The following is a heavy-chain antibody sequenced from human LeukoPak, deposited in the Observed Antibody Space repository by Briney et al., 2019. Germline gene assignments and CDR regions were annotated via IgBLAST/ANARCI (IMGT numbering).Heavy chain of an antibody. CDR2: MNPHSGGT. CDR3: ARAQRTVSGLDV. V-gene: IGHV1-2*02. J-gene: IGHJ6*02. Sequence: ASVKVSCTASGYTLTACYIHWVRQAPGQGLEWMGWMNPHSGGTNYAQKFRARVSMTTDTSINTAYLELTGLTSNDTALYHCARAQRTVSGLDVWGQGTTVTVSS. CDR1: GYTLTACY. D-gene: IGHD2-2*01.